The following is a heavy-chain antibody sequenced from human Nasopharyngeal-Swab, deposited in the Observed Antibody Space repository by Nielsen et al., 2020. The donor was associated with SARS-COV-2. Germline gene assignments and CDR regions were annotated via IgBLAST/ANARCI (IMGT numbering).Heavy chain of an antibody. D-gene: IGHD3-10*01. CDR1: GHSFTSYW. CDR3: ARPISDVWFGEFTPLFDY. V-gene: IGHV5-51*01. Sequence: GESLKISCKGSGHSFTSYWIGWVRQMPGKGLEWMGIIYPGDSDTRYSPSFQGQVTISADKSISTAYLQWSSLKASDTAMYYCARPISDVWFGEFTPLFDYWGQGTLVTVSS. J-gene: IGHJ4*02. CDR2: IYPGDSDT.